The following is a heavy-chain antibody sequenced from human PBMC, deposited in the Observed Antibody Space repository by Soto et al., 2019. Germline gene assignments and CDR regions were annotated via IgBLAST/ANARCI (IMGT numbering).Heavy chain of an antibody. CDR1: GYIFTAYG. CDR2: VSTNDDRT. D-gene: IGHD3-22*01. CDR3: ARELNTESSAYYSFAF. J-gene: IGHJ4*02. Sequence: SVKVSCKTSGYIFTAYGLAWLRQAPGQRPEWMGWVSTNDDRTNYAQKFQGRVTMTTDRSTTTTSMELRSLRPDDTAVYYCARELNTESSAYYSFAFWGQGTLVTVSS. V-gene: IGHV1-18*01.